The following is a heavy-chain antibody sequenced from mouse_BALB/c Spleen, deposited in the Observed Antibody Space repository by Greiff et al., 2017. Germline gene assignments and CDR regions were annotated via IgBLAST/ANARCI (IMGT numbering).Heavy chain of an antibody. CDR2: INPSTGYT. D-gene: IGHD2-12*01. V-gene: IGHV1-7*01. Sequence: VQLQQSGAELAKPGASVKMSCKASGYTFTSYWMHWVKQRPGQGLEWIGYINPSTGYTEYNQKFKDKATLTADKSSSTAYMQLSSLTSEDSAVYYCARPAYYRYFDVWGAGTTVTVSS. CDR3: ARPAYYRYFDV. J-gene: IGHJ1*01. CDR1: GYTFTSYW.